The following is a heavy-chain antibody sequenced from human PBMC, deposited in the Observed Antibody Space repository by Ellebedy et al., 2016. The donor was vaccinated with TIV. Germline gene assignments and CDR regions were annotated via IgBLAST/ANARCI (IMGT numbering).Heavy chain of an antibody. J-gene: IGHJ6*02. CDR3: AREGCSGGSCYSPDYYYYGMDV. Sequence: ASVKVSCXASGYTFTSYYMHWVRQAPGQGLEWMGWINPNSGGTNYAQKFQGRVTMTRDTSISTAYMELSRLRSDDTAVYYCAREGCSGGSCYSPDYYYYGMDVWGQGTTVTVSS. V-gene: IGHV1-2*02. D-gene: IGHD2-15*01. CDR2: INPNSGGT. CDR1: GYTFTSYY.